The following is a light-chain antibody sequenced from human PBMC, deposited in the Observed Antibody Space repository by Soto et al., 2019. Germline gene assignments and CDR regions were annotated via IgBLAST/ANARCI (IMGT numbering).Light chain of an antibody. CDR3: QQHGSSSYT. CDR2: GAS. J-gene: IGKJ2*01. V-gene: IGKV3-20*01. Sequence: EIVLTQSPGTLSLSPGERATLSCRASQSVSTSYLAWYQQRPGQAPRLLIYGASSRATGIPDRFSGSGSETDFTLTIDRLEPEDSAVYYCQQHGSSSYTFDQGTKLEI. CDR1: QSVSTSY.